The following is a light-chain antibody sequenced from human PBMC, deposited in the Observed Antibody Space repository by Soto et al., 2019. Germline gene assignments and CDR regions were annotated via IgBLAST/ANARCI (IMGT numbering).Light chain of an antibody. V-gene: IGKV3-11*01. Sequence: EIVLTQSPATLPLSPGERATLSCRASQSVSSYLAWYQQKPGQAPRLLIYDASNRATGIPARLSGSGSGTDFTLTISSLEPEDFAVYYCQQRSNWPPVTFGQGTRLEIK. CDR1: QSVSSY. CDR2: DAS. J-gene: IGKJ5*01. CDR3: QQRSNWPPVT.